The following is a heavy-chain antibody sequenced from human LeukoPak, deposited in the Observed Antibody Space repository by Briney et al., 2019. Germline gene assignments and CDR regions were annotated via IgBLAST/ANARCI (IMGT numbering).Heavy chain of an antibody. CDR1: GYTFTSYY. Sequence: ASVKVSCKASGYTFTSYYMHWVRQAPGQGLEWMGIINPSGGSTSYAQKFQGRVTMTRDTSTSTVYMELSSLRSEDTAVYYCARDLLSGYSDSSGYYPLGYYYYGMDVWGQGTTVTVSS. D-gene: IGHD3-22*01. CDR3: ARDLLSGYSDSSGYYPLGYYYYGMDV. CDR2: INPSGGST. V-gene: IGHV1-46*01. J-gene: IGHJ6*02.